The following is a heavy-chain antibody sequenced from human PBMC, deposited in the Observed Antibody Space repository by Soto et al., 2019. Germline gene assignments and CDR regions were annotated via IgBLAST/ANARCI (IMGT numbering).Heavy chain of an antibody. CDR1: GGSFSGYY. CDR2: INHSGST. V-gene: IGHV4-34*01. CDR3: ARSPSAGYSSGWLRN. J-gene: IGHJ4*02. Sequence: QVQLQQWGAGLLKPSETLSLTCAVYGGSFSGYYWSWIRQPPGKGLEWIGEINHSGSTNYNPPLKSRVTISVDTSKNQFSLKLSSVTAADTAVYYCARSPSAGYSSGWLRNWGQGTLVTVSS. D-gene: IGHD6-19*01.